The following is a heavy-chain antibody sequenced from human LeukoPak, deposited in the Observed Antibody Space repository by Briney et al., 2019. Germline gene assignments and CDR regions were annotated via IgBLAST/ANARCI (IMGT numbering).Heavy chain of an antibody. CDR2: INPNTGGT. CDR1: GYTFTSYY. V-gene: IGHV1-2*02. D-gene: IGHD1-1*01. Sequence: VASGKVSCKTSGYTFTSYYIHWARQAPGQGLEWMGWINPNTGGTYSARKFQVRVTMTRDTSISTAYMELSRLRSDDTAVYYCARVLHSTGRADGFDLWGQGTMVTVSS. J-gene: IGHJ3*01. CDR3: ARVLHSTGRADGFDL.